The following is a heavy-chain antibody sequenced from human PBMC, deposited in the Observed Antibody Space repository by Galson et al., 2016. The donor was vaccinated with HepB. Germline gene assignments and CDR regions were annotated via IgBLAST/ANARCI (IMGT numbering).Heavy chain of an antibody. D-gene: IGHD6-19*01. Sequence: SVKVSCKASGGTFSIYAISWVRQAPGQGLEWMGGIIPIFGTANYAQKFQGRVTITADKSTSTAYMELTSLRSEDTAVYYCARGCTSGWYWFDPWGQGTLVTVSS. J-gene: IGHJ5*02. V-gene: IGHV1-69*06. CDR2: IIPIFGTA. CDR1: GGTFSIYA. CDR3: ARGCTSGWYWFDP.